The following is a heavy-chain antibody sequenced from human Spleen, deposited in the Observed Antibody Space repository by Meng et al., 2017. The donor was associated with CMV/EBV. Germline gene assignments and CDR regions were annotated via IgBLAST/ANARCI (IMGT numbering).Heavy chain of an antibody. D-gene: IGHD2-21*01. CDR3: ARKSYSHCGGECYRSWFDP. V-gene: IGHV4-59*12. Sequence: TNDYYWSWNRRPPGKGLEWIGYSYYSGATNYNPSLRSRVIISVDTSKNQFSLKLRSVTAADTAVYYCARKSYSHCGGECYRSWFDPWGQGTLVTVSS. CDR1: TNDYY. J-gene: IGHJ5*02. CDR2: SYYSGAT.